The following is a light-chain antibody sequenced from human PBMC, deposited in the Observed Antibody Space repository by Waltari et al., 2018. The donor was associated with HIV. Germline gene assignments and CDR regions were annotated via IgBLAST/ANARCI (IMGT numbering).Light chain of an antibody. J-gene: IGLJ3*02. CDR1: SGPVSPRYY. CDR3: VLYMGGGISV. CDR2: STY. V-gene: IGLV8-61*01. Sequence: QTVVTQEQSFSVSPGGTVPLTCCLRSGPVSPRYYPRWYHQTPGQPPRTLIYSTYSRSSGVPDRFSGSILGNKAALTITGAQVDDESDYYCVLYMGGGISVFGGGTKLTVL.